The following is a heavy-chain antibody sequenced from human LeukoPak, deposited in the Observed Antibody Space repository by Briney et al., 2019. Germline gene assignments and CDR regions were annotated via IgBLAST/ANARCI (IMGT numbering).Heavy chain of an antibody. CDR2: IVVGSGNT. CDR1: GFTFTSSA. D-gene: IGHD1-14*01. J-gene: IGHJ6*02. CDR3: PADNWDRMGYYYYGMDV. Sequence: GTSVKVSCKASGFTFTSSAMQWVRQARGQRLEWIGWIVVGSGNTNYAQKFQERVTITRDMSTSTAYMELSSLRSEDTAVYYCPADNWDRMGYYYYGMDVWGQGTTVTVSS. V-gene: IGHV1-58*02.